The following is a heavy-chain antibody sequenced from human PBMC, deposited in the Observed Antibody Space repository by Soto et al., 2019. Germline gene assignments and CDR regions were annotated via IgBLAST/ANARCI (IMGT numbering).Heavy chain of an antibody. CDR2: IYYSGST. J-gene: IGHJ6*02. V-gene: IGHV4-31*03. CDR1: GGSISSGGYY. D-gene: IGHD3-10*01. Sequence: SETLSLTCTVSGGSISSGGYYWSWIRQHPGKGLEWIGYIYYSGSTYYNPSLKSRVTISVDTSKNQFSLKLSSVTAADTAVYYCARDGKNYGSGSYGPPKYYYYYGMDVWGQGTTVTVSS. CDR3: ARDGKNYGSGSYGPPKYYYYYGMDV.